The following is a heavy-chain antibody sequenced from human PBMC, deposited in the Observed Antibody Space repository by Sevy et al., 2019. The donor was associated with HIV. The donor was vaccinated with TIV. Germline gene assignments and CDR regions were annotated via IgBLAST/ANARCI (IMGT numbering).Heavy chain of an antibody. Sequence: GGSLRLSCAASGFTFSSYGMHWVRQAPGKGLEWVAVISYDGSNKYYADSVKGRFTISRDNAKNSGYLQMHFLRVEDSGVYYCARAMGVWGQGTTVTVSS. J-gene: IGHJ6*02. CDR1: GFTFSSYG. CDR2: ISYDGSNK. V-gene: IGHV3-30*03. CDR3: ARAMGV.